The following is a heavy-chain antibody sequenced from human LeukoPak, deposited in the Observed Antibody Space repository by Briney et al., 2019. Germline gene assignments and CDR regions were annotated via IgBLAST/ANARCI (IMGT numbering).Heavy chain of an antibody. D-gene: IGHD3-16*01. CDR2: IIPIFGTA. Sequence: GGSLRLSCAASGFTFSSYAMSWVRQAPGKGLEWMGGIIPIFGTANYAQKFQGRVTITTDESTSTAYMELSSLRSEDTAVYYCARESFGVHNPGFDYWGQGTLVTVSS. CDR1: GFTFSSYA. CDR3: ARESFGVHNPGFDY. J-gene: IGHJ4*02. V-gene: IGHV1-69*05.